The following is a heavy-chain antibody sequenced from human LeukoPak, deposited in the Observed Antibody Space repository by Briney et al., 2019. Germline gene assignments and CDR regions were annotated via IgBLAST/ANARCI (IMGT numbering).Heavy chain of an antibody. D-gene: IGHD6-13*01. Sequence: ASVKVSCKASGYTFTGYCMHWVRQAPGQGLEWMGWINPNSGGTNYAQKFQGRVTMTRDTSISTAYMELSRLRSDDTAVYYCARGQYSSSWFFYWGQGTLVTVSS. CDR3: ARGQYSSSWFFY. CDR2: INPNSGGT. J-gene: IGHJ4*02. V-gene: IGHV1-2*02. CDR1: GYTFTGYC.